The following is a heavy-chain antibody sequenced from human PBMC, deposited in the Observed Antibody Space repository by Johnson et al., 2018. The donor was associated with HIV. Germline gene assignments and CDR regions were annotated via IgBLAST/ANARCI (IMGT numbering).Heavy chain of an antibody. CDR1: GFTVSSNY. CDR2: IKQDGNEE. J-gene: IGHJ3*02. V-gene: IGHV3-7*05. Sequence: VQLVESGGGVVQPGRSLRLSCSASGFTVSSNYMSWVRQAPGKGLEWVANIKQDGNEEYYVDSLKGRFTIVRDNAENSLYLQMDNLRTEDTAVYYCARDVAFEVRDLSYYDSTTSNYAFDIWGQGTVVTVSS. CDR3: ARDVAFEVRDLSYYDSTTSNYAFDI. D-gene: IGHD3-22*01.